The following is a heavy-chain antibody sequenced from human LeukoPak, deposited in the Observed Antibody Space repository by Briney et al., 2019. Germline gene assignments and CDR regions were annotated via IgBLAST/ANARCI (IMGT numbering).Heavy chain of an antibody. V-gene: IGHV3-23*01. CDR3: AKDACVGDCNFHFDY. J-gene: IGHJ4*02. CDR1: GFTFSSHA. Sequence: GGSPRLSCAASGFTFSSHAMSWVSQAPGKGLEWVSTISGSGGSTYYANSVKGRFTISRDNSKNTLYLQMSSLRAEDSAVYYCAKDACVGDCNFHFDYWGQGTLVPVSS. CDR2: ISGSGGST. D-gene: IGHD2-21*02.